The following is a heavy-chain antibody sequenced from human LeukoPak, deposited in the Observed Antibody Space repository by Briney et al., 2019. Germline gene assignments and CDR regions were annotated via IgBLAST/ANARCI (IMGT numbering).Heavy chain of an antibody. V-gene: IGHV3-11*04. D-gene: IGHD3-16*01. J-gene: IGHJ4*02. CDR3: ARAHFTYYFDY. Sequence: GGSLRLSCAASGFTFSDYYMSWIRQAPGKGLEWVSYISSSGSTIYYADSVKGRFTIPRDNAKNSLYLQMNSLRAEDTAVYYCARAHFTYYFDYWGQGTLVTVSS. CDR2: ISSSGSTI. CDR1: GFTFSDYY.